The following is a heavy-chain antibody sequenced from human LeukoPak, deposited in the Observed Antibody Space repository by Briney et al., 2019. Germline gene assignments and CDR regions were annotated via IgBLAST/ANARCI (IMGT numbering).Heavy chain of an antibody. J-gene: IGHJ4*02. D-gene: IGHD3-10*01. CDR1: GYTVTSYG. CDR2: ISAYNGNT. V-gene: IGHV1-18*01. CDR3: VITMVRGVTIIRDY. Sequence: ASVKVSCKASGYTVTSYGISSVRQAPGQGLEWMGWISAYNGNTNYAQKLQGRVTMTTDTSTSTAYMELRSLRSDDTAVYYCVITMVRGVTIIRDYWGQGTLVTVSS.